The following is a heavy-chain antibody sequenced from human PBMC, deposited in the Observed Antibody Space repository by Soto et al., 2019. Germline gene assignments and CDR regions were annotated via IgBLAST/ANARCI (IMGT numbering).Heavy chain of an antibody. V-gene: IGHV1-69*12. J-gene: IGHJ6*02. Sequence: HVQLVQSGAEMKEPGSSVKVSCKTSGGTFSSSAISWLRQAPGQGLEGMGGIIPLFRTPDYAQKFQGRVTIAADESTSTAYMELSSLRSEDTAVYYCARDNDRLQLGGNYYYILDVWGQGTTITVSS. CDR1: GGTFSSSA. CDR2: IIPLFRTP. D-gene: IGHD4-4*01. CDR3: ARDNDRLQLGGNYYYILDV.